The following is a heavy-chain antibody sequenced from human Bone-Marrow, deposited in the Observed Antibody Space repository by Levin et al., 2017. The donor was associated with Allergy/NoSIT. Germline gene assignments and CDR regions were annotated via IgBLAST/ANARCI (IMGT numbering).Heavy chain of an antibody. Sequence: HGESLKISCKGSGYTFSGYWIGWVRQMPGKGLEWMGIIYPGDSNTRYSPSFQGQVTISVDKSISTAYLQWSGLKASDTAIYFCARFSGPSLTYNWFDPWGQGTLVTVSS. CDR3: ARFSGPSLTYNWFDP. CDR2: IYPGDSNT. D-gene: IGHD2-15*01. V-gene: IGHV5-51*01. CDR1: GYTFSGYW. J-gene: IGHJ5*02.